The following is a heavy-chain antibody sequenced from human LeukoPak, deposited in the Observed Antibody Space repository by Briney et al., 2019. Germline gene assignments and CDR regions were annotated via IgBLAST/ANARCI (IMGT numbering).Heavy chain of an antibody. CDR2: IYSGGST. J-gene: IGHJ3*02. CDR3: ARGKLPVGYCSGGSCYDAFDI. D-gene: IGHD2-15*01. CDR1: GFTVSSNY. V-gene: IGHV3-53*01. Sequence: GGSLRLSCAASGFTVSSNYMSWVRQAPGKGLEWVSVIYSGGSTYYADSVKGRFTISRDNSKNTLYLQMNSLRAEDTAVYYCARGKLPVGYCSGGSCYDAFDIWGQGTMVTVSS.